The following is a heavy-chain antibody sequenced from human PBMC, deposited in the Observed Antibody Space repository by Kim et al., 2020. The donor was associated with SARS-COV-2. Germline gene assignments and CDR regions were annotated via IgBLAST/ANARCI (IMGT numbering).Heavy chain of an antibody. J-gene: IGHJ6*02. CDR2: ISAYNGNT. CDR3: ASSRGYGGNSKYYYGMDV. CDR1: GYTFTSYG. D-gene: IGHD4-17*01. Sequence: ASVKVSCKASGYTFTSYGISWVRQAPGQGLEWMGWISAYNGNTNYAQKLQGRVTMTTDTSTSTAYMELRSLRSDDTAVYYCASSRGYGGNSKYYYGMDVWGQGTTVTVSS. V-gene: IGHV1-18*01.